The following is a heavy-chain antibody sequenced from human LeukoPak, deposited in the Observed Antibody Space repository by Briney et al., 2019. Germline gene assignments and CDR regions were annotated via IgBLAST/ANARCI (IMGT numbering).Heavy chain of an antibody. CDR1: GGSISSYY. CDR2: IYTSGST. V-gene: IGHV4-4*07. D-gene: IGHD3-22*01. J-gene: IGHJ4*02. Sequence: SETLSLTCTVSGGSISSYYWSWIRQPAGKGLEWIGRIYTSGSTNYNPSLKSRVTISVDTSKNQFSLKLSSVTAADTAVYYCARMGDYYDSSGYSEWGQGTLVTVSS. CDR3: ARMGDYYDSSGYSE.